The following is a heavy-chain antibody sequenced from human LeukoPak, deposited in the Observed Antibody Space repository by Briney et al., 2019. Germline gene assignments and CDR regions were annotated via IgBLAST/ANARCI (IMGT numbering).Heavy chain of an antibody. V-gene: IGHV4-38-2*02. CDR2: IYYTGNT. J-gene: IGHJ4*02. D-gene: IGHD1-1*01. Sequence: SETLSLTCSVSGDSITGYYWGWIRQPPGKGLEWIGNIYYTGNTYYNSSLKSRVTISIDTSKNQFSLKLNSVTAADTAVYYCARDTKNWGQGTLVTVSS. CDR3: ARDTKN. CDR1: GDSITGYY.